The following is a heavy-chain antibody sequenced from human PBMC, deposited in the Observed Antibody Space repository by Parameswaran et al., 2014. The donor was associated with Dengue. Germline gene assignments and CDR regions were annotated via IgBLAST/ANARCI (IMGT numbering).Heavy chain of an antibody. D-gene: IGHD4-23*01. V-gene: IGHV4-34*01. CDR2: INHSGST. Sequence: RWIRQPPGKGLEWIGEINHSGSTNYNPSLKSRVTISVDTSKNQFSLKLSSVTAADTAVYYCARLAYLNGGDYGMDVWGQGTTVTVSS. J-gene: IGHJ6*02. CDR3: ARLAYLNGGDYGMDV.